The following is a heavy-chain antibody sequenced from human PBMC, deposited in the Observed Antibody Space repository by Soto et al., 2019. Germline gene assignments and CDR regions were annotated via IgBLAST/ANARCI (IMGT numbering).Heavy chain of an antibody. D-gene: IGHD5-12*01. Sequence: SVKVSCSASGGTFSSYAISRVRQAPGQGLEWMGGIIPILGTANYAQKFQGRVTITADESTSTAYMELSSLRSEDTAVYYCARDRYSGYGRGYNWFDPWGQGTLVTSPQ. J-gene: IGHJ5*02. CDR3: ARDRYSGYGRGYNWFDP. V-gene: IGHV1-69*13. CDR1: GGTFSSYA. CDR2: IIPILGTA.